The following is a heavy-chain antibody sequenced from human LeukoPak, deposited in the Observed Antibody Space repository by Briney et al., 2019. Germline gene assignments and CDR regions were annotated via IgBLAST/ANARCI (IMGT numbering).Heavy chain of an antibody. CDR1: GFTFSSYA. CDR2: ISGSGGST. V-gene: IGHV3-23*01. J-gene: IGHJ4*02. D-gene: IGHD5-18*01. Sequence: GGSLRLSCAASGFTFSSYAMSWVRQAPGKGLEWVSAISGSGGSTYYADSVKGRFTISRDNAKNTLYLQMNSLRAEDTAVYYCARSTWIQLWPAVAFGYWGQGTLVTVSS. CDR3: ARSTWIQLWPAVAFGY.